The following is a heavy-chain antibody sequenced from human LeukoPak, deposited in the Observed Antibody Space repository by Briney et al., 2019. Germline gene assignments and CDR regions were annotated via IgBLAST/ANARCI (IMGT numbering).Heavy chain of an antibody. CDR2: IYPGDSDT. J-gene: IGHJ4*02. V-gene: IGHV5-51*01. Sequence: GESLEISCKGSGYIFTSYWIGWVRTMPGKGLEWMGIIYPGDSDTRYSPSFQGQVTISADKSISTAYLQWSSLKASDTAMYYCARQVDIVAKSDYWGQGTLVTVSS. CDR3: ARQVDIVAKSDY. CDR1: GYIFTSYW. D-gene: IGHD5-12*01.